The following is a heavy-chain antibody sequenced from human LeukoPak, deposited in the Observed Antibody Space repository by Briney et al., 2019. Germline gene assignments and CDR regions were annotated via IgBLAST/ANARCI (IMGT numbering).Heavy chain of an antibody. CDR2: IYHRGST. D-gene: IGHD6-6*01. CDR3: ARANEYSSSVPFDY. J-gene: IGHJ4*02. CDR1: GHSLSSAYY. V-gene: IGHV4-38-2*01. Sequence: SETLSLTCDVSGHSLSSAYYWGWIRQPPGKGLEWIGSIYHRGSTYYSPSLKSRVTISVDTSKNQFSLKLSSVTAADTAVYYCARANEYSSSVPFDYWGQGTLVTVSS.